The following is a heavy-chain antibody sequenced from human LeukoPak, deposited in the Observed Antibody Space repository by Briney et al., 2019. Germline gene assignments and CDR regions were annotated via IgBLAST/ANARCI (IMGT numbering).Heavy chain of an antibody. V-gene: IGHV3-15*01. CDR2: IKSKSDCGTT. Sequence: PGGSLRLSCTASGFTLFTFNNAWMRWVRQTTGKGLEWICRIKSKSDCGTTDYTAPVKGRFSISRDDSKNTVYLQVNSLKTEDTAVYYCTTDLLDYWGQGTLVTVSS. J-gene: IGHJ4*02. CDR3: TTDLLDY. CDR1: GFTLFTFNNAW.